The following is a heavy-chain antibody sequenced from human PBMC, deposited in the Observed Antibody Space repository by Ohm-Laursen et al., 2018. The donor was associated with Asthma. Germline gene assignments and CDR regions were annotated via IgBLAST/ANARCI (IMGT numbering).Heavy chain of an antibody. V-gene: IGHV3-48*04. CDR1: GFNFSPYS. J-gene: IGHJ6*02. CDR3: AKDIKVTSGYNYPYYYYYGMDV. D-gene: IGHD5-24*01. CDR2: ITSSSTT. Sequence: SLRLSCTAAGFNFSPYSMNWVRQSPGKGLEWIAYITSSSTTKHADSVKGRFTISRDNAKNSLYLQMNSLRAEDTALYYCAKDIKVTSGYNYPYYYYYGMDVWGQGTTVTVSS.